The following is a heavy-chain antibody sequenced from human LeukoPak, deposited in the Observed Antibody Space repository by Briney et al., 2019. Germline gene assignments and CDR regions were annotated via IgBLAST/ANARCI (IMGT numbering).Heavy chain of an antibody. CDR2: ISGSGGST. J-gene: IGHJ4*02. D-gene: IGHD1-26*01. CDR3: AKAEPVWELMSLDY. V-gene: IGHV3-23*01. CDR1: GFTFSSYA. Sequence: GGFLRLSCAASGFTFSSYAMSWVRQAPGKGLEWVSAISGSGGSTYYADSVKGRFTISRDNSKNTLYLQMNSLRAEDTAVYYCAKAEPVWELMSLDYWGQGTLVTVSS.